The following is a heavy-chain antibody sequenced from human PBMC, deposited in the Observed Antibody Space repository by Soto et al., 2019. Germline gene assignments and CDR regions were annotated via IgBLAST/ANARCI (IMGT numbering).Heavy chain of an antibody. V-gene: IGHV3-21*01. J-gene: IGHJ3*02. D-gene: IGHD1-26*01. CDR1: GFTFSSYS. CDR3: ARGGTFAWELDDAFDI. Sequence: ARWSLRLSCSASGFTFSSYSMNWVRQAPGKGLEWVSSISSSSSYIYYADSVKGRFTISRDNAKNSLYLQMNSLRAEDTAVYYCARGGTFAWELDDAFDIWGQGTMVT. CDR2: ISSSSSYI.